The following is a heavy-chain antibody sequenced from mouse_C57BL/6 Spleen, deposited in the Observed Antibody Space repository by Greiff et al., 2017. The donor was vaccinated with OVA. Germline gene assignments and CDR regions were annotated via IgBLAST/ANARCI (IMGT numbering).Heavy chain of an antibody. CDR2: IYPRSGTT. CDR1: GYTFTSYG. V-gene: IGHV1-81*01. Sequence: QVQLLQSGAELARPGASVKLSCTASGYTFTSYGISWVKQRTGQGLEWIGEIYPRSGTTYYNEKFKGKATLTADKSSSTAYMELRSLTSEDSAVYFAARYRVTTGYDAMDYWGQGTSVTVSS. D-gene: IGHD2-2*01. J-gene: IGHJ4*01. CDR3: ARYRVTTGYDAMDY.